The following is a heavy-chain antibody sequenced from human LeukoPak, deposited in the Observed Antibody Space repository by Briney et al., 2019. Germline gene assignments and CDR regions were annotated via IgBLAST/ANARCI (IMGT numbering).Heavy chain of an antibody. CDR1: GFALSSHW. V-gene: IGHV3-7*01. CDR3: ARSLNDWVYPPAFDI. Sequence: GGSLRLSCAASGFALSSHWVTCVRQVPGRGPEWVANVNRDGSETYYLDSVKGRFTISKDNAKNSLYLQMNSLRAEDTAVYYCARSLNDWVYPPAFDIWGQGTMVTVSS. D-gene: IGHD3-9*01. J-gene: IGHJ3*02. CDR2: VNRDGSET.